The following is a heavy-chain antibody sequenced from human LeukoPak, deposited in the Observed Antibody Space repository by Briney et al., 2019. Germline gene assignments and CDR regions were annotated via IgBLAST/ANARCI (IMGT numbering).Heavy chain of an antibody. Sequence: GRSLRLSCAASGFTFSSYAMHWVRQAPGKGLEWVAVISYDGSNKYYADSVKGRFTISRDNSKNTLYLQMNSLRAEDTAVYYCARDSRAWLLGPAAGEFDPWGQGTLVTVSS. J-gene: IGHJ5*02. CDR1: GFTFSSYA. CDR2: ISYDGSNK. D-gene: IGHD3-22*01. CDR3: ARDSRAWLLGPAAGEFDP. V-gene: IGHV3-30-3*01.